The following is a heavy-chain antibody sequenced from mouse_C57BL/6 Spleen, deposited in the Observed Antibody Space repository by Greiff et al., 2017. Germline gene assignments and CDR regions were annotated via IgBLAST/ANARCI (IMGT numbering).Heavy chain of an antibody. Sequence: VQLQQSGAELARPGASVKLSCKASGYTFTSYGISWVKQRTGQGLEWIGEIYPRSGNTYYNEKFKGKATLTADKSSSTAYMELRSLTSEDSAVYFCARTLSTYYSNSYYAMDYWGQGTSVTVSS. CDR2: IYPRSGNT. CDR3: ARTLSTYYSNSYYAMDY. D-gene: IGHD2-5*01. V-gene: IGHV1-81*01. CDR1: GYTFTSYG. J-gene: IGHJ4*01.